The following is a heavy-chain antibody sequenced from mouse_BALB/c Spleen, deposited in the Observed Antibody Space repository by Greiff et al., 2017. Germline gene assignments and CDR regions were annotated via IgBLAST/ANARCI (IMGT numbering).Heavy chain of an antibody. CDR1: GFSLTSYG. D-gene: IGHD2-2*01. CDR3: AREGIYYGYDRFAY. Sequence: QVQLKQSGPGLVAPSQSLSITCTVSGFSLTSYGVHWVRQPPGKGLEWLGVIWAGGSTNYNSALMSRLSISKDNSKSQVFLKMNSLQTDDTAMYYCAREGIYYGYDRFAYWGQGTLVTVSA. J-gene: IGHJ3*01. CDR2: IWAGGST. V-gene: IGHV2-9*02.